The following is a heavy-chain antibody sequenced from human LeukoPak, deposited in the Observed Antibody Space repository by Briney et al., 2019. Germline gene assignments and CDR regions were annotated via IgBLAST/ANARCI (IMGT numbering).Heavy chain of an antibody. J-gene: IGHJ4*02. CDR1: GLTFSSHW. V-gene: IGHV3-74*01. D-gene: IGHD3-16*01. CDR3: PTQQGGTPAY. CDR2: ITNDGRST. Sequence: GGSLRLSCAASGLTFSSHWMHWVRQAPGKGLVWVSRITNDGRSTTYADSVKGRFTISRDNAKNMLYLQVNSLRAEDTAVYYCPTQQGGTPAYWGQGTLVTVSS.